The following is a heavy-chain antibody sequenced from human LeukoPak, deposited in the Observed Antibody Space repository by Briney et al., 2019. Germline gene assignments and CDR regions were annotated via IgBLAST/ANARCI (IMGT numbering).Heavy chain of an antibody. CDR3: AKRGTTWFFDY. CDR1: GFTFSNYN. D-gene: IGHD6-13*01. CDR2: VSPNGYTI. Sequence: GGSLRLSCAASGFTFSNYNMNWVRQTPGKGLEWVSYVSPNGYTIHYADSAEGRFTISRDNSRTTLYLQMNSLTADDTAVYYCAKRGTTWFFDYWGQGTLVTVSS. J-gene: IGHJ4*02. V-gene: IGHV3-23*01.